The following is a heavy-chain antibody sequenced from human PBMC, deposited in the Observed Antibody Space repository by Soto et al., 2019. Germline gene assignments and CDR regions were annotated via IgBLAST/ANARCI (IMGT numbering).Heavy chain of an antibody. CDR1: GFTFSSYS. Sequence: ESGGGLVKPGGSLRLSCAASGFTFSSYSMNWVRQAPGKGLEWVSSISSSSSYIYYADSVKGRFIISRDNAKNSLYLQMNSLRAEDTAVYYCARDLRVRVVIGSRGYWGQGTLVTVSS. V-gene: IGHV3-21*01. CDR3: ARDLRVRVVIGSRGY. D-gene: IGHD3-10*01. J-gene: IGHJ4*02. CDR2: ISSSSSYI.